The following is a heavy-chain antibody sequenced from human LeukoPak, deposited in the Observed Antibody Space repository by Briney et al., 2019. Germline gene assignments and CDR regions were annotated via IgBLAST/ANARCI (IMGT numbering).Heavy chain of an antibody. D-gene: IGHD4-17*01. J-gene: IGHJ5*02. CDR3: ARREGGYGDYPDNWFDP. V-gene: IGHV4-34*01. CDR1: GGSFSGYY. CDR2: INHSGST. Sequence: PSETLSLTCAVYGGSFSGYYWSWIRQPPGKGLEWIGEINHSGSTNYNPSLKSRVTISVDTSKNQFSLKLSSVTAADTAVYYCARREGGYGDYPDNWFDPWGQGTLVTVSS.